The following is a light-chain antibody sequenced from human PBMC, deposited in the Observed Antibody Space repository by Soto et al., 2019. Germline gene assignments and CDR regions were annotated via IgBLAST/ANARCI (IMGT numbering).Light chain of an antibody. V-gene: IGKV3-11*01. Sequence: EIVLTQSPATLSLSPGERATLSCRASQSVSSYLAWYQQKPGQAPRLLIYDASNRATGIPARFSGSGSGTDFTLTISSLEPEDFAVYYCQQRSKWPPYTFGHGTKLEIK. CDR2: DAS. J-gene: IGKJ2*01. CDR3: QQRSKWPPYT. CDR1: QSVSSY.